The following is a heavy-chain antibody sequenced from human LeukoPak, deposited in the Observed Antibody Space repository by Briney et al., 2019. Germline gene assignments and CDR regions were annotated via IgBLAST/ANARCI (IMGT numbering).Heavy chain of an antibody. J-gene: IGHJ3*02. CDR1: GYTFTSYG. CDR3: ARDIPYFGAGSFDI. D-gene: IGHD3-9*01. V-gene: IGHV1-18*01. CDR2: ISAYDAST. Sequence: ASVKVSCKASGYTFTSYGISWVRQAPGEGPEWMGWISAYDASTKYVQKLQGRVTMTTDTSTSTAYMELRSLRSDDTAVYYCARDIPYFGAGSFDIWGQGTMVTVSS.